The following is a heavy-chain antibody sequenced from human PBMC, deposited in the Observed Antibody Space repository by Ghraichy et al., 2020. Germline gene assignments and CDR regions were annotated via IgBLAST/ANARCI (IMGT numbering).Heavy chain of an antibody. Sequence: SETLSLTCTVSGGAINSSSDYWGWIRQPPGKGLEWIGSIYYSGSTYYNPSLKSRVTISVDTSKNQFSLKLSSVTAADTAVYYCARLGVAQATADYWGKGTLVTVS. CDR1: GGAINSSSDY. J-gene: IGHJ4*02. CDR3: ARLGVAQATADY. V-gene: IGHV4-39*01. D-gene: IGHD3-10*01. CDR2: IYYSGST.